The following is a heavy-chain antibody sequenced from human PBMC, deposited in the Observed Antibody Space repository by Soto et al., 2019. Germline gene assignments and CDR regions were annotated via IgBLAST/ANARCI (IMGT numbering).Heavy chain of an antibody. CDR1: GITFSNAR. V-gene: IGHV3-15*01. D-gene: IGHD1-26*01. CDR3: APDYYWAFGI. CDR2: IISKSDGGTA. Sequence: VQLVASGGGLVKPGESLRLSCAGSGITFSNARMTWVRQAPGQGLEWVGRIISKSDGGTADYPAAVRGRFAISRDYSKNTLDLQLNSLKTEDTAVYYCAPDYYWAFGIWGQGTMVTVSS. J-gene: IGHJ3*02.